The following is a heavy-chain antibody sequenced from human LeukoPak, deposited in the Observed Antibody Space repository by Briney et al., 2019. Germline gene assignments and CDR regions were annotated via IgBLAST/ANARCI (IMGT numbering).Heavy chain of an antibody. Sequence: SVKVSCKASGGTFSSYAISWVRQAPGQGLEWMGGIIPIFGTANYAQKFQGRVTITADESTSTAYMELSSLRSEDTAVYYCARSGRRVIVVVPAAIPYNWFDPWGQGTLVTVSS. V-gene: IGHV1-69*13. CDR2: IIPIFGTA. D-gene: IGHD2-2*01. CDR1: GGTFSSYA. J-gene: IGHJ5*02. CDR3: ARSGRRVIVVVPAAIPYNWFDP.